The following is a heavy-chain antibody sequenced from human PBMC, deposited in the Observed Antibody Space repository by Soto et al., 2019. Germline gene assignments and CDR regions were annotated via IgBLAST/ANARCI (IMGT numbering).Heavy chain of an antibody. CDR2: INAGNGNT. Sequence: GASVKVSCKASGYTFTSYAMHWVRQAPGQRLEWMGWINAGNGNTKYSQKFQSRVTITRDTSASTAYMELSSLRSEDTAVYYCARAHPLRYFDWLLRGDAFDIWGQGXMVTVSS. CDR3: ARAHPLRYFDWLLRGDAFDI. CDR1: GYTFTSYA. D-gene: IGHD3-9*01. J-gene: IGHJ3*02. V-gene: IGHV1-3*01.